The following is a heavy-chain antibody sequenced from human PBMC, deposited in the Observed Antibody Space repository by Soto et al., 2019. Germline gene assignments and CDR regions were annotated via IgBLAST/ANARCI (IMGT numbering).Heavy chain of an antibody. Sequence: EVQLVESGGGLIQPGGSLRLSCAASGFTFNTYWMHWVRQAPGKGLVWVSRINGAGSSTSYAESVKGRFTISRDSAKNILYLQMNSLRAEDTCVYYCARDFWMTPFGNDAFDIWGQGTMVTVSS. CDR2: INGAGSST. CDR1: GFTFNTYW. V-gene: IGHV3-74*01. D-gene: IGHD3-3*01. J-gene: IGHJ3*02. CDR3: ARDFWMTPFGNDAFDI.